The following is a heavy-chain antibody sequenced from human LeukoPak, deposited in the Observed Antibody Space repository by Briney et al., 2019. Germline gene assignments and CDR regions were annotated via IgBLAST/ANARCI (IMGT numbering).Heavy chain of an antibody. CDR3: AKDLERFGELLQFDY. V-gene: IGHV3-30*02. Sequence: GGSLRLSCAASGFTFSSYGMHWVRQAPGKGLEWVAFIRYDGSNKYYADSVKGRFTISRDNSKITLYLQMNSLRAEDTAVYYCAKDLERFGELLQFDYWGQGTLVTVSS. D-gene: IGHD3-10*01. CDR2: IRYDGSNK. J-gene: IGHJ4*02. CDR1: GFTFSSYG.